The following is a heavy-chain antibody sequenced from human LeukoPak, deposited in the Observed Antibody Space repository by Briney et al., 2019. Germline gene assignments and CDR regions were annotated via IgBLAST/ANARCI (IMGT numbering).Heavy chain of an antibody. J-gene: IGHJ3*02. CDR2: INSDGSST. Sequence: GGSLRLSCAASGFTFSSYWMHWVRQAPGKGLVWVSRINSDGSSTSYADSVKGRFTISRDNAKNTLYLQMNSLRAEDTAVYYWVTDSSGYVDAFDIWGQGTMVTVSS. CDR1: GFTFSSYW. D-gene: IGHD3-22*01. CDR3: VTDSSGYVDAFDI. V-gene: IGHV3-74*01.